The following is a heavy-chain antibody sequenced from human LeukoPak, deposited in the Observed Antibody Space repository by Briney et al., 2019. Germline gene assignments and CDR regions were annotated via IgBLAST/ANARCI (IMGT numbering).Heavy chain of an antibody. V-gene: IGHV3-7*01. D-gene: IGHD6-13*01. J-gene: IGHJ4*02. CDR3: ATTLNVATAGYF. CDR2: VQQDGSEK. Sequence: GGSLRLSCAASGFTFSSYAMHWVRQAPGKGLEWVANVQQDGSEKYDVDSVKGRFTISRDNAKNSVYLQMNRLRAEDTAVYYCATTLNVATAGYFWGQGTLVTVSS. CDR1: GFTFSSYA.